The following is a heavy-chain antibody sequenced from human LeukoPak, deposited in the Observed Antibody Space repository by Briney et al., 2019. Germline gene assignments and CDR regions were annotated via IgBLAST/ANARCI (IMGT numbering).Heavy chain of an antibody. Sequence: PGGSLRLSCAASEFSVGSNYMTWVRQAPGKGLEWVSLIYSGGSTYYADSVKGRFTISRDNSKNMLYLQMNSLRAEDTAVYYCAKDHGSGYDLWAYYYYYYMDVWGKGTTVTVSS. J-gene: IGHJ6*03. V-gene: IGHV3-53*01. CDR1: EFSVGSNY. CDR3: AKDHGSGYDLWAYYYYYYMDV. CDR2: IYSGGST. D-gene: IGHD5-12*01.